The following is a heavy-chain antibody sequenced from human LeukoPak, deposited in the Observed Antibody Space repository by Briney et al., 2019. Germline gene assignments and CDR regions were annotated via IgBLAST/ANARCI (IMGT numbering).Heavy chain of an antibody. CDR3: ARDLTGDWYFDL. CDR2: IYSGGTT. D-gene: IGHD3-9*01. J-gene: IGHJ2*01. V-gene: IGHV3-53*01. Sequence: GGSLRLSCAASAFTVTSNYMSWVRQAPGKGLEWVAAIYSGGTTDYADSVKGRFTIARDNSKHTPYLQMNSPRAEDTAVYYFARDLTGDWYFDLWGRGTLVTVSS. CDR1: AFTVTSNY.